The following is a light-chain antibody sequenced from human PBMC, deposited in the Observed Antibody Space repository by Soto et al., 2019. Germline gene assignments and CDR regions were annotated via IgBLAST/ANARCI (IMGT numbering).Light chain of an antibody. CDR1: QTISTS. CDR3: QQYNSDWT. V-gene: IGKV1-5*03. CDR2: KAS. J-gene: IGKJ1*01. Sequence: DIQMTQSPSTLSASIGDRVTITCRASQTISTSLAWYQQKPGKAPKVLIYKASSLESGVPSRFSGSGSGTEFTLTISSLQPDDFATYYCQQYNSDWTFGQGTKVDI.